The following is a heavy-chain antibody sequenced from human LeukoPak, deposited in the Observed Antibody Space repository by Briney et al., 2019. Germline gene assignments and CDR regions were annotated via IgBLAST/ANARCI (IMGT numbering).Heavy chain of an antibody. CDR3: AKAVHSSSSWQIDY. CDR2: ISYDGSNK. J-gene: IGHJ4*02. D-gene: IGHD6-6*01. CDR1: GFTFSSYA. V-gene: IGHV3-30*18. Sequence: GGSLRLSCEVSGFTFSSYAMHWVRQAPGKGLEWVAVISYDGSNKYYADSVKGRFTISKDNSKNTLYLQMNSLRPEDTAVFYCAKAVHSSSSWQIDYWGQGTLVTVSS.